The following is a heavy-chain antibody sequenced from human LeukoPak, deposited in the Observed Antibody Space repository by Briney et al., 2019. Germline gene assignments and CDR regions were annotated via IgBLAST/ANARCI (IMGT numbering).Heavy chain of an antibody. Sequence: GGSLRLSCAASGFTFSSYSMNWVRQAPGKGLEWVSSISSSSSYIYYADSVKGRFTISRDNAKNSLYLQMNSLRAEDTAVYYCARHLGGYCTNGVCEDYWGQGTLVTVSS. D-gene: IGHD2-8*01. J-gene: IGHJ4*02. CDR1: GFTFSSYS. CDR3: ARHLGGYCTNGVCEDY. V-gene: IGHV3-21*01. CDR2: ISSSSSYI.